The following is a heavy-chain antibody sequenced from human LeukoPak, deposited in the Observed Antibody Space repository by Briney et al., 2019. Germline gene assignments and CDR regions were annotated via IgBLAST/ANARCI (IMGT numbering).Heavy chain of an antibody. CDR3: ARRSGGYCSSTSCYEGGEIDY. V-gene: IGHV5-51*01. Sequence: KGGESLKISCKGSGYSFTSYWIGWVRQMPGKGLEWMGIIYPGDSDTGYSPSFQGQVTISADKSISTAYLQWSSLKASDTAMYYCARRSGGYCSSTSCYEGGEIDYWGQGTLVTVSS. CDR1: GYSFTSYW. CDR2: IYPGDSDT. D-gene: IGHD2-2*01. J-gene: IGHJ4*02.